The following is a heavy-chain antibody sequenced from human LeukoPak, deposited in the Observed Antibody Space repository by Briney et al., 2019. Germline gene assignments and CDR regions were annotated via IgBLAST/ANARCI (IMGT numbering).Heavy chain of an antibody. CDR3: ANWAQDYDFWSGYTN. D-gene: IGHD3-3*01. CDR2: IYSGGST. Sequence: GGSLRLSCAASGFTVSSNYMSWVRQAPGKGLEWVSVIYSGGSTYYADSVKGRFTISRDNSKNTLYLQMNSLRAEDTAVYYCANWAQDYDFWSGYTNWGQGTLVTVSS. V-gene: IGHV3-53*01. J-gene: IGHJ4*02. CDR1: GFTVSSNY.